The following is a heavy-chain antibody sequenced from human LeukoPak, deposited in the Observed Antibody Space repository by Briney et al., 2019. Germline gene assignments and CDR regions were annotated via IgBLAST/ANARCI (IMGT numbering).Heavy chain of an antibody. CDR1: GFTFNYCW. V-gene: IGHV3-74*01. D-gene: IGHD3-10*01. CDR3: AKVIRGVLDHAFDI. Sequence: GGSLRLSCAASGFTFNYCWMHWFRQAPGKGLVWVSRVTHDGSDTSYADSVKGRFTISRDNSKNTLYLQMNSLRGEDTAVYYCAKVIRGVLDHAFDICGQGTMVTVSS. J-gene: IGHJ3*02. CDR2: VTHDGSDT.